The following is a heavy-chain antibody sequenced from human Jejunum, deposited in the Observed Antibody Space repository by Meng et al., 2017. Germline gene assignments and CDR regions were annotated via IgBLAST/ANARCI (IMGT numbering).Heavy chain of an antibody. CDR2: LNWNGDST. Sequence: GRWGGSGGGVGRPGGSLRLSCAASGFTFDNYGMTWVRQVPGKGLEWVSALNWNGDSTGYADSVEGRFTISRDNAKSTLYLEMNSLRAEDAAVYYCARDRDWVVWDYWGQGTLVTVSS. CDR1: GFTFDNYG. J-gene: IGHJ4*02. D-gene: IGHD3/OR15-3a*01. V-gene: IGHV3-20*04. CDR3: ARDRDWVVWDY.